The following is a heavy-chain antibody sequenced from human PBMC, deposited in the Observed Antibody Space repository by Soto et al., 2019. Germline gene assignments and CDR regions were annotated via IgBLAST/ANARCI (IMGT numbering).Heavy chain of an antibody. CDR1: GYTFTSYG. Sequence: QVQLVQSGAEVQKPGASVKVSCKASGYTFTSYGIHWVRQAPGQGLEWMGGIDGGSGNTKYSPKIQGRVTFTRDTSASTAYMELSSLRSEDTAVYYCARDRVLNGLFDYWGQGTLVTVS. J-gene: IGHJ4*02. CDR2: IDGGSGNT. D-gene: IGHD1-1*01. CDR3: ARDRVLNGLFDY. V-gene: IGHV1-3*01.